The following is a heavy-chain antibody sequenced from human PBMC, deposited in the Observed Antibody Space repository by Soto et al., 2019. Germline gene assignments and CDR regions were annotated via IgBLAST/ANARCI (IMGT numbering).Heavy chain of an antibody. CDR2: ISYEGSHT. CDR3: AKEVHCGGGSCSWSEGFDY. CDR1: GFIFSSYG. Sequence: QVQLVESGGGVVQPGRSLRLSCAASGFIFSSYGMHWVRQAPGKGLEWVAVISYEGSHTYYADSVKGRFTITRDNSKNMLYLQMTRLRPEDTAVYYCAKEVHCGGGSCSWSEGFDYWGQGTLLTVSS. V-gene: IGHV3-30*18. J-gene: IGHJ4*02. D-gene: IGHD2-15*01.